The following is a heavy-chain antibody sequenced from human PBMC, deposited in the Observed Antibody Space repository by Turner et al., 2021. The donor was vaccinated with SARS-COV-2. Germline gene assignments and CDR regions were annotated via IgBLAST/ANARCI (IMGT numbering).Heavy chain of an antibody. J-gene: IGHJ6*02. CDR3: ARDLEGAMVTYYYGMDV. D-gene: IGHD5-18*01. CDR1: GFTFSSYG. Sequence: QVQLVESGGGVVQPGRSLRLSCAASGFTFSSYGMHWVRQARGKGLEWVAVIWYDGSNKYYADSVKGRFTISRDNSKNTLYLQMNSLRAEDTAVYYCARDLEGAMVTYYYGMDVWGQGTTVTVSS. CDR2: IWYDGSNK. V-gene: IGHV3-33*01.